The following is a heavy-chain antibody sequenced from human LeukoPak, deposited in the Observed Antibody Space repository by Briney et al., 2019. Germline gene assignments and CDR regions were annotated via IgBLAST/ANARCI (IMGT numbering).Heavy chain of an antibody. V-gene: IGHV4-34*01. J-gene: IGHJ4*02. CDR3: ARVTTGRGSTDY. D-gene: IGHD4-17*01. Sequence: GEINHSGSTNYNPSLKSRVTISVDTSKNQFSLKLSSVTAADTAVYYCARVTTGRGSTDYWGQGTLVTVSS. CDR2: INHSGST.